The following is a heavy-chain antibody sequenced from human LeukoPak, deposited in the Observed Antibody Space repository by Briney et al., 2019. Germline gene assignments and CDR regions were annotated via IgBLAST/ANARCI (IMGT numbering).Heavy chain of an antibody. Sequence: GASVQVSCKASGYTFSSYDINWVRQATGQGLEWMGWMNPNSGNTGYAQKFQGRVTITRNTSISTAYMELSSLRSEDTAVYYCARGLSVTMIVVATGYYYMDVWGKGTTVTVSS. CDR2: MNPNSGNT. D-gene: IGHD3-22*01. J-gene: IGHJ6*03. V-gene: IGHV1-8*03. CDR3: ARGLSVTMIVVATGYYYMDV. CDR1: GYTFSSYD.